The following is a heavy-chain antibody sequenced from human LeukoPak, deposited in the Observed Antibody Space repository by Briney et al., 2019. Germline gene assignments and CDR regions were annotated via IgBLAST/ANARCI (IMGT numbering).Heavy chain of an antibody. V-gene: IGHV3-7*01. D-gene: IGHD4-17*01. CDR2: IKQDGSEK. CDR1: GFAFSSYW. Sequence: PGGSLRLSCAASGFAFSSYWMSWVRQALGKGLEWVANIKQDGSEKYFVDSVKGRFTISRDNAKNSLYLQMNSLRAEDTAVYYCARDPGHYGEGDFDYWGQGTLVTVSS. J-gene: IGHJ4*02. CDR3: ARDPGHYGEGDFDY.